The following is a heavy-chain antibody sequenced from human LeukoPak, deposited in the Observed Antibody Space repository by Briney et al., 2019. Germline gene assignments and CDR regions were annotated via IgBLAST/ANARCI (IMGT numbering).Heavy chain of an antibody. Sequence: AGGSLRLSCAASGFTFSSHWMHWVRQAPGKGLVWVSRINSDGSSISYADSVKGRFTISRDNAKNTLFLQMSSLRVEDTAVYYCARGADHGGSYYPDWGQGTRVTVSS. CDR1: GFTFSSHW. CDR2: INSDGSSI. CDR3: ARGADHGGSYYPD. J-gene: IGHJ4*02. V-gene: IGHV3-74*01. D-gene: IGHD3-10*01.